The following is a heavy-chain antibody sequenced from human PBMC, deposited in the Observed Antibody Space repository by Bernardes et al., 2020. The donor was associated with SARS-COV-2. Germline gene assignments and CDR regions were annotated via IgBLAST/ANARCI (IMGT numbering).Heavy chain of an antibody. V-gene: IGHV3-64D*06. CDR3: VKDLIAVAGGGDY. D-gene: IGHD6-19*01. CDR1: GFTFSSYA. J-gene: IGHJ4*02. CDR2: ISSNGGST. Sequence: GWSLRLSCSASGFTFSSYAMHWVRQAPGKGLEYVSAISSNGGSTYYADSVKGRFTISRDNSKNTLYLQMSSLRAEDTAVYYCVKDLIAVAGGGDYWGQGTLVTVSS.